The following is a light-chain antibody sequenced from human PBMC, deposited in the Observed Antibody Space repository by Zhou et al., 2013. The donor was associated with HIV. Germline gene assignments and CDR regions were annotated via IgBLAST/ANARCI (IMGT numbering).Light chain of an antibody. V-gene: IGKV1-27*01. CDR1: QGISTD. CDR2: AAY. CDR3: QKXNSAPFT. J-gene: IGKJ3*01. Sequence: DIQMTQSPSSLSASVGDRVTITCRASQGISTDLAWYQQKPEKVPRLLIYAAYTLKSGVPSRFSGSRSGTDFTLTISSLQPEDVATYYCQKXNSAPFTFGPGTKVDIK.